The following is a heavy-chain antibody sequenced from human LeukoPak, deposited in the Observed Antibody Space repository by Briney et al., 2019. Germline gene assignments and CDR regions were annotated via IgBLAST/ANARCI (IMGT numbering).Heavy chain of an antibody. CDR2: IYYSGST. Sequence: PSGTLSLTCTVSGASISSYFWTWIRQSPGKGLEWIGYIYYSGSTNYNPSLKSRVTISVDTSKNQFSLKLNSVTAADTAVYYCARGHGGSYLAYFDYWGQGTLVTVSS. D-gene: IGHD1-26*01. J-gene: IGHJ4*02. V-gene: IGHV4-59*08. CDR3: ARGHGGSYLAYFDY. CDR1: GASISSYF.